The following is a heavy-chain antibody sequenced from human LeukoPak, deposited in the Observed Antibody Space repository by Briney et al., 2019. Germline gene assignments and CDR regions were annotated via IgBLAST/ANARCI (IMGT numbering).Heavy chain of an antibody. D-gene: IGHD5-12*01. V-gene: IGHV3-64D*06. J-gene: IGHJ4*02. CDR2: ISTDGGST. CDR1: GFTFSSCG. CDR3: VKDISLRENSGYDRFDY. Sequence: SGGSLRLSCSASGFTFSSCGMHWVRQAPGKGLEYISGISTDGGSTYYADSVKGRVTISRDNSKNTLYLQMSSLRGEDTALYYCVKDISLRENSGYDRFDYWGQGTLVTVTS.